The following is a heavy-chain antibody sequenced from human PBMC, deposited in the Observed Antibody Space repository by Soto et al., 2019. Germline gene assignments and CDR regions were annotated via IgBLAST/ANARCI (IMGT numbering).Heavy chain of an antibody. CDR2: INHSGST. CDR1: GWSFSGYY. D-gene: IGHD3-10*01. V-gene: IGHV4-34*01. Sequence: PSETLSLTCAVYGWSFSGYYWSWIRQPPGKGLEWIGEINHSGSTNYNPSLKSRVTISVDTSKNQFSLKLSSVTAADTAVYYCARGPERYYYGSGSYGRNYYYYGMDVWGQGTTVT. CDR3: ARGPERYYYGSGSYGRNYYYYGMDV. J-gene: IGHJ6*02.